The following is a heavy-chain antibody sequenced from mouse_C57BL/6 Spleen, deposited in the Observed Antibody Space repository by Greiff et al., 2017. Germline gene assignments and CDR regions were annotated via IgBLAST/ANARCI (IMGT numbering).Heavy chain of an antibody. CDR2: IYPRDGDT. D-gene: IGHD1-1*01. CDR1: GYAFSSYW. J-gene: IGHJ2*01. Sequence: QVQLKESGAELVKPGASVKISCKASGYAFSSYWMNWVKQRPGKGLEWIGQIYPRDGDTNYNGKFKGKSTLSADKSSSTAYMQLSSLTSEDSAVYFCARGPYGSYFYYWGQGTTLTVSS. V-gene: IGHV1-80*01. CDR3: ARGPYGSYFYY.